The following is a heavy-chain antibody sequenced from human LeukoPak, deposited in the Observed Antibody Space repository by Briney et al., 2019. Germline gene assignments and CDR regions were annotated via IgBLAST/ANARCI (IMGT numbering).Heavy chain of an antibody. D-gene: IGHD3-10*01. V-gene: IGHV1-69*13. CDR1: GGTFSSYA. CDR2: IIPIFGTA. J-gene: IGHJ4*02. Sequence: GASVKVSCKASGGTFSSYAISWVRQAPGQGLEWMGGIIPIFGTANYAQKFQGRVTITADESTSTAYMELSSLRSEDTAVYYCASKGSGSYLVGVLGDWGQGTLATVSS. CDR3: ASKGSGSYLVGVLGD.